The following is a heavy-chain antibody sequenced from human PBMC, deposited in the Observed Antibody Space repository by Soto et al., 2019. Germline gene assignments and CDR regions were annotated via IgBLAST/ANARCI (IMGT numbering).Heavy chain of an antibody. J-gene: IGHJ6*02. V-gene: IGHV3-23*01. CDR1: GFTFSDNA. CDR3: AKSLSTAVNYGLDV. CDR2: ISDDGDST. Sequence: EVQLLESGGGLVQPGGSLRLSCGASGFTFSDNAMTWVRQAPGKGLEWVSSISDDGDSTYYADSVKGRFTISRGNSKNTLFLQMSSLGAEDTAVYYCAKSLSTAVNYGLDVWGQGNSVTVSS. D-gene: IGHD2-2*01.